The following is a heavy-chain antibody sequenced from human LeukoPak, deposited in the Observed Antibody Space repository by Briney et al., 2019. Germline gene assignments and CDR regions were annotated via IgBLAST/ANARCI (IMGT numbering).Heavy chain of an antibody. Sequence: PGGSLRLSCAASGFTVSSNYMSWVRQAPGKGLGWVSIIYSGGSTFYADSVKGRFTISRDNSKNTLYLQMNSLRAEDTAVYYCGKGRTGYSYGYGIDSWGQGTLVTVSS. V-gene: IGHV3-53*01. CDR2: IYSGGST. CDR3: GKGRTGYSYGYGIDS. CDR1: GFTVSSNY. J-gene: IGHJ4*02. D-gene: IGHD5-18*01.